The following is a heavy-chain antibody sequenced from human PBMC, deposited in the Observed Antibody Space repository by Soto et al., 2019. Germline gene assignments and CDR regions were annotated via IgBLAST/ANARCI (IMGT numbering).Heavy chain of an antibody. CDR2: INPSGGST. CDR3: ARDLERPEITFGGVPSWGDLYFDY. CDR1: GYTFTSYY. J-gene: IGHJ4*02. V-gene: IGHV1-46*03. D-gene: IGHD3-16*01. Sequence: QVQLVQSGAEVKKPGASVKVSCKASGYTFTSYYMHWVRQAPGQGLEWMGIINPSGGSTSYAQKCQGRVTMTRDTSTSTVYMELSSLRSEDTAVYYCARDLERPEITFGGVPSWGDLYFDYWGQGTLVTVSS.